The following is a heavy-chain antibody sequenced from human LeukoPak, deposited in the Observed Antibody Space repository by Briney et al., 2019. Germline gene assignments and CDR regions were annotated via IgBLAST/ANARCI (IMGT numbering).Heavy chain of an antibody. CDR2: IYTSGST. CDR1: GGSISSYY. V-gene: IGHV4-4*07. D-gene: IGHD6-19*01. J-gene: IGHJ5*02. CDR3: ARDWNSSGYGFDP. Sequence: SETLSLTCAVYGGSISSYYWSWIRQPAGKGLEWIGRIYTSGSTNYNPSLKSRVTMSVDTSKNQFSLKLSSVTAADTAVYYCARDWNSSGYGFDPWGQGTLVTVSS.